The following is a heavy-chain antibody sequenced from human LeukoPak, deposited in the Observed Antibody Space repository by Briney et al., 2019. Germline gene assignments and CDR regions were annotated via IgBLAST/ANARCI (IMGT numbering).Heavy chain of an antibody. V-gene: IGHV3-11*04. CDR2: ISSSGSTI. D-gene: IGHD1-26*01. CDR3: ARARIVGAMDY. J-gene: IGHJ4*02. Sequence: GGSLRLSCAASGFTFSDYYMNWVRQAPGKGLEWVSYISSSGSTIYYADSVKGRFTISRDNAKNSLYLQMNSLRAEDTAVYYCARARIVGAMDYWGQGTLVTVSS. CDR1: GFTFSDYY.